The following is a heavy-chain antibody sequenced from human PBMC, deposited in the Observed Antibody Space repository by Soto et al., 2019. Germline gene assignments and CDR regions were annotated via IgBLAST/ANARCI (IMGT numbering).Heavy chain of an antibody. CDR1: GLTFSSYV. CDR3: AKDSNKYSSSLRGRYFDY. CDR2: ISGGGSNT. D-gene: IGHD4-4*01. Sequence: VGSLRICCAASGLTFSSYVMSWVRQAPGKGLEWVSGISGGGSNTFYADYVKGRFTISRDNSKNTLLLQMNSLGAEDTAVYYCAKDSNKYSSSLRGRYFDYWGQGIGVTVSS. V-gene: IGHV3-23*01. J-gene: IGHJ4*02.